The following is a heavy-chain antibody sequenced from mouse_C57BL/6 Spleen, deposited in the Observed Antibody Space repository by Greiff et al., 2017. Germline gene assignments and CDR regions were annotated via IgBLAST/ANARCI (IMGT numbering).Heavy chain of an antibody. V-gene: IGHV1-53*01. CDR3: ARGGTAQATPFDY. D-gene: IGHD3-2*02. CDR2: INPSNGGT. Sequence: VQLQQPGTELVKPGASVKLSCKASGYTFTSYWMHWVKQRPGQGLEWIGNINPSNGGTNYNEKFKSKATLTVDKSSSTAYMQLSSLTSEDSAVYYCARGGTAQATPFDYWGQGTTLTVSS. J-gene: IGHJ2*01. CDR1: GYTFTSYW.